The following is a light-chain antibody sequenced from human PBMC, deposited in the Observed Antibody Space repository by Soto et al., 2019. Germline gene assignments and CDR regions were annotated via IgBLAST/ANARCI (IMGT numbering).Light chain of an antibody. CDR3: QHYNKWPRT. CDR2: YAS. V-gene: IGKV3-15*01. CDR1: QDVNNY. J-gene: IGKJ1*01. Sequence: EILMTQFPATLSVSPGEGVTLSCRASQDVNNYLAWYQQKPGQAPRLLIYYASSRATGVPARFSGSGSGTEFTLTITDLQSEDFAVYYCQHYNKWPRTFGQGTKVEIK.